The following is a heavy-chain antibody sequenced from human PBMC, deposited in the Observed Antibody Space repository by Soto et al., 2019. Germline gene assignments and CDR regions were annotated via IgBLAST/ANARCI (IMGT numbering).Heavy chain of an antibody. V-gene: IGHV1-69*18. CDR1: GDTFSGYP. Sequence: QVQLVQSGAELKKPGSSVKVSCKASGDTFSGYPINWVRQAPWEGLEWMGRIIPVFGTTNDAQRFEGRVTFTADEPTNTAYMELRGLLSEDTAVYYGARDGGFGELKYWGPGTLVTVSS. J-gene: IGHJ4*02. CDR3: ARDGGFGELKY. CDR2: IIPVFGTT. D-gene: IGHD3-10*01.